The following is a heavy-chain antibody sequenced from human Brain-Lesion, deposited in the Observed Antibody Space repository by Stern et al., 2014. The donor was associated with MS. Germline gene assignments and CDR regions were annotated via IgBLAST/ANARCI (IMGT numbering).Heavy chain of an antibody. D-gene: IGHD1-26*01. J-gene: IGHJ5*02. Sequence: VQLVESGPGLVKPSQTLSLTCTVSGGSISSSGYYWSWIRQPADKGLEWIGRIHDTGSNYYNPSLKRRVTISMDTAKNQFSPKMTSVTAADTAVYYCATTRWDLFTWNWFDPWGQGTLVTVSS. CDR3: ATTRWDLFTWNWFDP. CDR1: GGSISSSGYY. V-gene: IGHV4-61*02. CDR2: IHDTGSN.